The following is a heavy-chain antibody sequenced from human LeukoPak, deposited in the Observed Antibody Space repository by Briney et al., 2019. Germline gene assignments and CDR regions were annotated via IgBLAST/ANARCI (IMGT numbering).Heavy chain of an antibody. J-gene: IGHJ4*02. CDR3: AKDAIYCSGGSCYRGGFDY. Sequence: GRSLRLSCAASGFTFDDYAMHWVQQAPGKGLEWVSGISWNSGSIGYADSVKGRFTISRDNAKNSLYLQMNSLRAEDTALYYCAKDAIYCSGGSCYRGGFDYWGQGTLVTVSS. CDR2: ISWNSGSI. V-gene: IGHV3-9*01. D-gene: IGHD2-15*01. CDR1: GFTFDDYA.